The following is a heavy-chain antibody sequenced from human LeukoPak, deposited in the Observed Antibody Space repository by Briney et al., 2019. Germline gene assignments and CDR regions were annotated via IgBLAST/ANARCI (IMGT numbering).Heavy chain of an antibody. CDR3: ASPLPYSSSWYYFDY. J-gene: IGHJ4*02. CDR1: GFTVSSNY. CDR2: IYSGGST. V-gene: IGHV3-53*01. Sequence: GALRLSCAASGFTVSSNYMSWVRQAPGKGLEWVSVIYSGGSTYYAGSVKGRFTISRDNSKNTLYLQMNSLRAEDTAVYYCASPLPYSSSWYYFDYWGQGTLVTVSS. D-gene: IGHD6-13*01.